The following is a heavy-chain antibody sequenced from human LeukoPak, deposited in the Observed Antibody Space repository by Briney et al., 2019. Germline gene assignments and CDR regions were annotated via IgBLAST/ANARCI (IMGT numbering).Heavy chain of an antibody. CDR2: MNPNSGNT. D-gene: IGHD3-22*01. CDR3: ARGPRYYDSSGYYYEDY. Sequence: ASVKVSCKASGYTFTSYDINWVRQATGQGLEWMGWMNPNSGNTGYAQKFQGRVTITRNTSISTAYMELSSLRSEDTAVYYRARGPRYYDSSGYYYEDYWGQGTLVTVSS. CDR1: GYTFTSYD. V-gene: IGHV1-8*03. J-gene: IGHJ4*02.